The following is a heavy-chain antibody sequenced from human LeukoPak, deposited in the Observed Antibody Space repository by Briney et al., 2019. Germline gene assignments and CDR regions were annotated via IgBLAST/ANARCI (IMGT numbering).Heavy chain of an antibody. CDR1: GFTVSSNY. D-gene: IGHD3-3*01. V-gene: IGHV3-66*02. J-gene: IGHJ6*04. CDR2: IYSGVST. CDR3: ASLRITIFGVVTPPDV. Sequence: GSLRLSCAASGFTVSSNYMSWVRQAPGKGLEWVSVIYSGVSTYYADSVKGRFTISRDNYKNTLYLQMNSLRAEDTAVYYCASLRITIFGVVTPPDVWGKGTTVTVSS.